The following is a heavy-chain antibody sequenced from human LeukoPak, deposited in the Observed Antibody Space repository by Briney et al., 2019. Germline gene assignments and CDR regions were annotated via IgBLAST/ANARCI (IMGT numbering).Heavy chain of an antibody. J-gene: IGHJ2*01. D-gene: IGHD3-3*01. Sequence: ASVKVSCTASGYTFSSYDINWVRQAAGQGLEWMGWMNPKTGNTGYAQKFQGRLSFTRNTSINTAYMELSSLRSEDTAVYYCARGPRVFGVVLSSHWFFDVWGRGTLVTVSS. CDR2: MNPKTGNT. CDR1: GYTFSSYD. V-gene: IGHV1-8*01. CDR3: ARGPRVFGVVLSSHWFFDV.